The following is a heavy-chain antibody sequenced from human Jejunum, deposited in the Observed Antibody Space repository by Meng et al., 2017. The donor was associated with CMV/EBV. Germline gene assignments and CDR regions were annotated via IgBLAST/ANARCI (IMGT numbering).Heavy chain of an antibody. V-gene: IGHV3-48*03. Sequence: AASRFDYRNYEIVSVRQAPEKGLEWVSYMGSSGRNIYYSDSVKSPFTISRDISKSALYLQMDSLRAEDTAVYYCARYSTSNAFDLWGQGTMVTVSS. CDR2: MGSSGRNI. CDR1: RFDYRNYE. CDR3: ARYSTSNAFDL. J-gene: IGHJ3*01. D-gene: IGHD5-18*01.